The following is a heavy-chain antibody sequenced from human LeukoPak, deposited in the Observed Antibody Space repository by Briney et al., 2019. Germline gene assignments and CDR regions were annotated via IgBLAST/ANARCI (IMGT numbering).Heavy chain of an antibody. Sequence: PGGSLRLSCAASGITFSIYAMGWVRQAPGKGLEWVSGISGSGVSTYYADSVKGRFTISRDNSKNTLYLQMNSLRAEDTAVYYCAKGGGGTHAFAYWGQGTLVTVSS. J-gene: IGHJ4*02. CDR3: AKGGGGTHAFAY. V-gene: IGHV3-23*01. D-gene: IGHD1-26*01. CDR1: GITFSIYA. CDR2: ISGSGVST.